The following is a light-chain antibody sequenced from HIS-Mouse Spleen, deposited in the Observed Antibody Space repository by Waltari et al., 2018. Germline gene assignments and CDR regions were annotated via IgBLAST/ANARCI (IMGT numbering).Light chain of an antibody. V-gene: IGKV1-9*01. CDR1: QGISSY. CDR3: QQLNSYPPT. CDR2: AAS. Sequence: DIQLTQSPSFLSASVGDRVTITCRASQGISSYLAWYQQKPGKAPKLLIYAASTLQSGVPSRFGGSGSGTEFTLTISSLQPEYFATYYCQQLNSYPPTFGQGTKVEIK. J-gene: IGKJ1*01.